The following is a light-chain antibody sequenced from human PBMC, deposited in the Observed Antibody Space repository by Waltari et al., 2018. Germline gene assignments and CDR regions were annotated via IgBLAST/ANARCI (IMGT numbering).Light chain of an antibody. CDR2: YNN. CDR1: NIGNKS. V-gene: IGLV3-21*01. Sequence: SYVLTQPPSVSVAPGETARITCGGNNIGNKSVHWYPQEPGQAPILHIYYNNDRPSGIPERFSGSNSGTTATLTISRVDAGDEADYYCQVWDSDSDHVVFGGGTKLAVL. J-gene: IGLJ2*01. CDR3: QVWDSDSDHVV.